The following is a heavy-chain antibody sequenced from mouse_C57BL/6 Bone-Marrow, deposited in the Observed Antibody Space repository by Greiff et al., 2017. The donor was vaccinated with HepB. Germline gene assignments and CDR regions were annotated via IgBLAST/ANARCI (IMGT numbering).Heavy chain of an antibody. Sequence: EVKLEESGGGLVKPGGSLKLPCAASGFTFSSYAMSWVRQTPEKRLEWVATISDGGSYTYYPDNVKGRFTISRDNAKNNLYLQMSHLKSEDTAMYYCARGRNSNYFAYWGQGTLVTVSA. CDR3: ARGRNSNYFAY. D-gene: IGHD2-5*01. CDR2: ISDGGSYT. V-gene: IGHV5-4*03. J-gene: IGHJ3*01. CDR1: GFTFSSYA.